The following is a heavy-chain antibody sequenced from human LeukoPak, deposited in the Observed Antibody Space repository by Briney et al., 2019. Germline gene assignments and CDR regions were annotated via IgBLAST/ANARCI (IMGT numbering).Heavy chain of an antibody. CDR2: IYSGGST. V-gene: IGHV3-53*01. CDR3: ARLGAYYYYGMDV. CDR1: GFTVSSNY. Sequence: GGSLRLSCAASGFTVSSNYMSWVRQAPGKGLEWVSVIYSGGSTYYADSVKGRFTNSRDNSKNTLYLQMNSLRAEDTAVYYCARLGAYYYYGMDVWGQGTTVTVSS. J-gene: IGHJ6*02. D-gene: IGHD1-26*01.